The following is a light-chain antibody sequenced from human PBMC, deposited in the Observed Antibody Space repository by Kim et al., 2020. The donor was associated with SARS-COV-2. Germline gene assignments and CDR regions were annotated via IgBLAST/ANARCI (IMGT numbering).Light chain of an antibody. J-gene: IGLJ2*01. CDR2: EDD. CDR3: QSYDSSNVV. Sequence: GQTVTISFTRSSGSIGIMYVQWYQQRPGSAPATVFFEDDKRPSGVPYRFAGSIDSSSNSASLTISGLKTEDEADYYCQSYDSSNVVFGGGTQLTVL. V-gene: IGLV6-57*03. CDR1: SGSIGIMY.